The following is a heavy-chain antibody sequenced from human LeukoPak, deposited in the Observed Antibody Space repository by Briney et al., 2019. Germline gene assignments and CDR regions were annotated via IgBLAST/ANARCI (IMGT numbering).Heavy chain of an antibody. D-gene: IGHD2-15*01. CDR1: GFTFSSYW. J-gene: IGHJ6*03. CDR3: ARDRSCTGGSCYMDV. Sequence: GESLRLSCAASGFTFSSYWMSWVRQAPGKGLEWVSGISGSGDNTNYADSVKGRFTISRDNSKNTLSLQMSSLRVEDTAVYYCARDRSCTGGSCYMDVWGRGTTVTVSS. CDR2: ISGSGDNT. V-gene: IGHV3-23*01.